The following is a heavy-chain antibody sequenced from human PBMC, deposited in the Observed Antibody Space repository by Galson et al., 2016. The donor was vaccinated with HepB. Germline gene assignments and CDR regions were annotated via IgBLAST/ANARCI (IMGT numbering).Heavy chain of an antibody. Sequence: EPLSLTCTVSGDSNKVHYRSWIRQPPGKGLEWIGYVHSSGSSFYNPSLRGRVTISVDTSKNHFSLKLDSVTAADTAVYYCARGTLSCTGNSCFYQYFDLWGRGILVSVSS. V-gene: IGHV4-59*11. CDR2: VHSSGSS. CDR3: ARGTLSCTGNSCFYQYFDL. CDR1: GDSNKVHY. J-gene: IGHJ2*01. D-gene: IGHD5-18*01.